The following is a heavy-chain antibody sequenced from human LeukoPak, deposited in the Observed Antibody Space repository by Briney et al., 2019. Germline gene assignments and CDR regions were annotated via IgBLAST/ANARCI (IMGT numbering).Heavy chain of an antibody. Sequence: GGSLRLSCAASGFTFTNFWMTWVRQSPGKGLEWVANINRDRTKTTYVDSVKGRFTISRDNAKNSLFLHMSSLRAEDTAVYYCATAPAAADSSWGQGTLVAVSS. CDR3: ATAPAAADSS. CDR2: INRDRTKT. CDR1: GFTFTNFW. J-gene: IGHJ5*02. D-gene: IGHD6-13*01. V-gene: IGHV3-7*01.